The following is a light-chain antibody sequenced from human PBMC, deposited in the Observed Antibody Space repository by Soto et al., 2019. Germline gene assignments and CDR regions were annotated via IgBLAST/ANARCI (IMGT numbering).Light chain of an antibody. CDR3: SSYTSNSTLYV. J-gene: IGLJ1*01. CDR2: DVS. CDR1: SSDVGGYNY. V-gene: IGLV2-14*01. Sequence: QSALTQPASVSGSPGQSITISCTGTSSDVGGYNYVSCYQQHPGKAPKLMIYDVSNRPSGVSNRFSGSKSGNTASLTISGLQAEDEADYYCSSYTSNSTLYVFGTGTKLTVL.